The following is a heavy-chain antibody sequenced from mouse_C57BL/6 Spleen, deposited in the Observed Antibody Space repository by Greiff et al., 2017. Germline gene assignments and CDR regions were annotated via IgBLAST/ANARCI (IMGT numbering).Heavy chain of an antibody. CDR2: IHPNSGST. V-gene: IGHV1-64*01. J-gene: IGHJ2*01. CDR3: ARSTVVAGDY. CDR1: GYTFTSYW. D-gene: IGHD1-1*01. Sequence: QVQLQQPGAELVKPGASVKLSCKASGYTFTSYWMHWVKQRPEQGLEWIGMIHPNSGSTNYNEKFKSKATLTVDKSSSTAYMQLSSLTSEDSAVYYCARSTVVAGDYWGQGTTLTVSS.